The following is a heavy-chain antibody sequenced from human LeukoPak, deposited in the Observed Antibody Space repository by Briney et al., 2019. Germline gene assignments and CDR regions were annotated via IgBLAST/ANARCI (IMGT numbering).Heavy chain of an antibody. CDR3: ARGPVTSMDV. CDR1: GFTFSSYE. V-gene: IGHV3-48*03. D-gene: IGHD2-2*01. J-gene: IGHJ6*03. CDR2: IGSSGSTI. Sequence: RGSLRLSCAASGFTFSSYEMNWVRQAPGKGLEWVSYIGSSGSTIYYADSVKGRFTISRDNAKNSLYLQMNSLRAEDTAVYYCARGPVTSMDVWGKGTTVTVSS.